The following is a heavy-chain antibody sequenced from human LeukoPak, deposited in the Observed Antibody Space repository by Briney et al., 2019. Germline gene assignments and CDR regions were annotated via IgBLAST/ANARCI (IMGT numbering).Heavy chain of an antibody. Sequence: KASETLSLTCTVSGGSISTYYWGWIRQPPGKGLEWIGYSSSSGSTNYNPSLNSRVTISVDTSKNQFSLKLSSVTAADTAVYHCARAQGYYGSGSPTYYFDYWGQGTLVTVSS. CDR3: ARAQGYYGSGSPTYYFDY. D-gene: IGHD3-10*01. J-gene: IGHJ4*02. CDR2: SSSSGST. V-gene: IGHV4-4*09. CDR1: GGSISTYY.